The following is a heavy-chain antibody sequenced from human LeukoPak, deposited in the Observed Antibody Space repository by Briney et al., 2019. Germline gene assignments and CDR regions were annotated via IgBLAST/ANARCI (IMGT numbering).Heavy chain of an antibody. CDR2: IYTSGST. CDR3: PRDRGVGYPDY. CDR1: GGSISSGSSY. V-gene: IGHV4-61*02. J-gene: IGHJ4*02. Sequence: SETLSLTCTVSGGSISSGSSYWSWIRQPAGKGLEWIGRIYTSGSTNYNPSLKSRVTISVDTSKNQFSLNLSSVTAADTAVYYCPRDRGVGYPDYWGQGTLVTVSS. D-gene: IGHD1-26*01.